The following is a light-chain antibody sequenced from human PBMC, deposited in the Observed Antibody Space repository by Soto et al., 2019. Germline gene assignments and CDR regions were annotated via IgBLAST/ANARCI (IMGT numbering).Light chain of an antibody. CDR2: DAS. CDR3: QQYNSYSRRT. J-gene: IGKJ2*01. Sequence: DFQMTQSPSTLSASVGDRVTITCRASQSISSWLAWYQRKPGKAPKLLIYDASSLESGVPSRFSGSGSGTEFTLTISSLQPDDSATYYCQQYNSYSRRTFGQGTKLEIK. CDR1: QSISSW. V-gene: IGKV1-5*01.